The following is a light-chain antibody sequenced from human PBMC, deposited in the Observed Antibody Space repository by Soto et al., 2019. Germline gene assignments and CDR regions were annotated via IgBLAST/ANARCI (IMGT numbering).Light chain of an antibody. Sequence: QSALTQPASVSGSPGQSITISCTGTSSDVGGYNYVYWYQQHPGKAPKLMIYEVSNRPSGVSNRFSGSKSGNTASLTISRLQAEDEADYYCSSYTSSSPWVFGGGTKVTVL. CDR2: EVS. CDR1: SSDVGGYNY. V-gene: IGLV2-14*01. CDR3: SSYTSSSPWV. J-gene: IGLJ3*02.